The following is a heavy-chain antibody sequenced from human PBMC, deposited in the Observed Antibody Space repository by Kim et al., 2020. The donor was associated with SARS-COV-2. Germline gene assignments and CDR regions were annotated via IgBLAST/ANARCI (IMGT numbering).Heavy chain of an antibody. J-gene: IGHJ4*02. V-gene: IGHV3-73*01. Sequence: GGSLRLSCAASGFTFSDSAMHWVRQASGKGLEWVGRIRSKAKNYATEYVASVKGRFTLSRDDSKNTSYLQMNSLKTEDTAVYYCTRIPDIVVVVAADFDYWGQGTLVTVSS. CDR2: IRSKAKNYAT. CDR3: TRIPDIVVVVAADFDY. D-gene: IGHD2-2*01. CDR1: GFTFSDSA.